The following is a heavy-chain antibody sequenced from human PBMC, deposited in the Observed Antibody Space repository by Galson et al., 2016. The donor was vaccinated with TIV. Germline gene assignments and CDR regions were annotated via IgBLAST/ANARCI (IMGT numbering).Heavy chain of an antibody. CDR1: GYTFTSYY. J-gene: IGHJ4*02. V-gene: IGHV1-46*03. CDR3: GRERINWGHFDY. Sequence: SVKVSCKGSGYTFTSYYIHWVRQAPGQGLEWMGRINPSGGDAPYAQKFQGRVILTRDTSTSTIYMDLSSLTSDDTAVYFCGRERINWGHFDYWGQGTLVTVSS. D-gene: IGHD7-27*01. CDR2: INPSGGDA.